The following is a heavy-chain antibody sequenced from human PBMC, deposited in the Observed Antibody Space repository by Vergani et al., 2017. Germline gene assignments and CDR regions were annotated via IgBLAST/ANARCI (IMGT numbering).Heavy chain of an antibody. Sequence: QVQLVESGGGVVQPGRSLRLSCAASGFTFSSYAMHWVRQAPGKGLEWVSVISYDGSNKYYADSVKGRFTISRDNSKNTLYLQMNSLRAEDTAVYYCARDRMSIAAPPPGYYFDYWVQGTLVTVSS. CDR1: GFTFSSYA. CDR3: ARDRMSIAAPPPGYYFDY. CDR2: ISYDGSNK. V-gene: IGHV3-30-3*01. J-gene: IGHJ4*02. D-gene: IGHD6-6*01.